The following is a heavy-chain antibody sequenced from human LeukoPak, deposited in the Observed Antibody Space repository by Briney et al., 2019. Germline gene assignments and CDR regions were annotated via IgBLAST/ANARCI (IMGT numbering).Heavy chain of an antibody. J-gene: IGHJ4*02. CDR3: ARSPQSGSGWYDYFDY. V-gene: IGHV3-11*01. D-gene: IGHD6-19*01. CDR2: ISSSGNSI. CDR1: GFTFSDSY. Sequence: GGSLRLSCAASGFTFSDSYMSWIRQAPGKGLEWVSYISSSGNSIYYADSVKGRFTISRDNAKKSLYLQMNSLRAEDTAVYYCARSPQSGSGWYDYFDYWGQGTLVTVSS.